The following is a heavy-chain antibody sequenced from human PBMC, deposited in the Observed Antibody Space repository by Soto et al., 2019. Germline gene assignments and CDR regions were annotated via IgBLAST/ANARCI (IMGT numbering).Heavy chain of an antibody. V-gene: IGHV1-18*01. CDR3: ARVLLLWFEEPQSYYGMDV. Sequence: ASVKVSCKASGYTFTSYGISWVRQAPGQGLEWMGWISAYNGNTNYAQKLQGRVTMTTDTSTSTAYMELRSLRSDDTAVYYCARVLLLWFEEPQSYYGMDVWGQGTTVTVSS. D-gene: IGHD3-10*01. CDR1: GYTFTSYG. CDR2: ISAYNGNT. J-gene: IGHJ6*02.